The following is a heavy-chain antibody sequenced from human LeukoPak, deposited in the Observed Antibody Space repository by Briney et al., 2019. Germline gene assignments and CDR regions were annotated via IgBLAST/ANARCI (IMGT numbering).Heavy chain of an antibody. CDR2: IKQDGSEK. D-gene: IGHD3-3*01. J-gene: IGHJ3*02. CDR3: VRKSPLLRFFHLDAFDI. Sequence: GGSLRLSCAASGFTFSSYWMSWVRQAPGKGLEWVANIKQDGSEKYYVDSVKGRFTISRDNAKNSLYLQMNSLRAEDTAVYYCVRKSPLLRFFHLDAFDIWGQGTMVTVSS. V-gene: IGHV3-7*01. CDR1: GFTFSSYW.